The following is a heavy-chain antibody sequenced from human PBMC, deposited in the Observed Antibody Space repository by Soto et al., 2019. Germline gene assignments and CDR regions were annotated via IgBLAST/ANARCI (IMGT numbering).Heavy chain of an antibody. CDR3: AKDRYDFWSGSHYYYYYMDV. J-gene: IGHJ6*03. V-gene: IGHV3-23*01. D-gene: IGHD3-3*01. CDR1: GFTFSSYA. CDR2: IRGSGGST. Sequence: EVQLLESGGGLVQPGGSLRLSCAASGFTFSSYAMSWVRQAPGKGLEWVSAIRGSGGSTYYADSVKGRFTISRDNSKNTLYLQMNSLRAEDTAVYYCAKDRYDFWSGSHYYYYYMDVWGKGTTVTVSS.